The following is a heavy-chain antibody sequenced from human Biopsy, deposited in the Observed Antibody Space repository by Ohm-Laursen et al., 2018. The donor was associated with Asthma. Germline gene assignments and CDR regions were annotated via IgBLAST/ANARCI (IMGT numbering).Heavy chain of an antibody. V-gene: IGHV3-30*01. CDR3: VRDGTDDAFDI. CDR2: ISKDASTQ. J-gene: IGHJ3*02. D-gene: IGHD1-1*01. CDR1: GFSFSNFA. Sequence: SLRLSCSASGFSFSNFAIHWVRQAPGKGLEWVGVISKDASTQDYADSVKGRFTTARDNSKNTLDLQMNSLREEDTAVYYCVRDGTDDAFDIWGQGIVVSVSS.